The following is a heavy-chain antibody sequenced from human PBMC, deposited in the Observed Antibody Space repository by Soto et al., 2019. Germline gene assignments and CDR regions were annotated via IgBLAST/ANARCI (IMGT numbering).Heavy chain of an antibody. V-gene: IGHV3-48*03. CDR3: ARSLAGTTSYFDY. CDR2: ISSSGSTI. Sequence: GGSLRLSCAASGFTFSSYEMNWVRQAPGKGLEWVSYISSSGSTIYYADSVKGRFTISRDNAKNSLYLQMNSLRAEDTAVYYCARSLAGTTSYFDYWGQGTLVTVSS. J-gene: IGHJ4*02. D-gene: IGHD1-7*01. CDR1: GFTFSSYE.